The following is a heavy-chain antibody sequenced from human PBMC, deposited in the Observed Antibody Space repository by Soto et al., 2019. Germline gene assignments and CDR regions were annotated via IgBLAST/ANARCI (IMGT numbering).Heavy chain of an antibody. CDR3: ARRVGELFYYYGMDV. CDR2: IYYSGST. V-gene: IGHV4-39*01. D-gene: IGHD3-10*01. Sequence: PSETLSLTCTVSGGSISSSSYYWGWIRQPPGKGLEWIGSIYYSGSTYYNPSLKSRVTISVDTSKNQFSLKLSSVTAADTAVYYCARRVGELFYYYGMDVWGQGTTVTVSS. CDR1: GGSISSSSYY. J-gene: IGHJ6*02.